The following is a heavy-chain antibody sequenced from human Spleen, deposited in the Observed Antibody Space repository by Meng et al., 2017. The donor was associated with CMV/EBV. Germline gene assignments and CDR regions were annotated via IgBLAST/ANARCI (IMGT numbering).Heavy chain of an antibody. CDR2: ILPIFGSA. CDR3: ARDQSGSISGVTGWWLDP. D-gene: IGHD3-3*01. Sequence: TFSNHAIDWVRQAPGQGLEWMGQILPIFGSATYAQKFQGRVTITTDESTNTAYMELSSLRSEDTGVYYCARDQSGSISGVTGWWLDPWGQGTLVTVSS. CDR1: TFSNHA. J-gene: IGHJ5*02. V-gene: IGHV1-69*05.